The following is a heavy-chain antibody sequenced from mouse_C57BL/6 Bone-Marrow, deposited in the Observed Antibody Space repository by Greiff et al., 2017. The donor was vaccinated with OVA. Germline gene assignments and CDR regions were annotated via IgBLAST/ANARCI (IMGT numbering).Heavy chain of an antibody. CDR2: ISYDGSN. V-gene: IGHV3-6*01. CDR3: ALTGDY. Sequence: EVQLVESGPGLVKPSQSLSLTCSVTGYSITSGYYWNWIRQFPGNKLEWMGYISYDGSNNYNPSLKNRISITRDTSKNQFFLKLNSVTTEDTATYYCALTGDYWGQGTSVTVSS. J-gene: IGHJ4*01. CDR1: GYSITSGYY. D-gene: IGHD1-1*01.